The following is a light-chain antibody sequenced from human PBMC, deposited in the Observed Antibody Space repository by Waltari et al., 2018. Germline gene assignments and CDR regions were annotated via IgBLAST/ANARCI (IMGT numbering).Light chain of an antibody. V-gene: IGKV1-39*01. CDR2: SAS. CDR1: QSISTF. Sequence: DIQMTQSPSSLSASLRDRVTITCRASQSISTFLNWYQKKPGKAPKLLLCSASNLQPVVPSRFRGDGSGTDFTLTIDSLQPDDFATYYCQQSYKAPLTFGQGT. CDR3: QQSYKAPLT. J-gene: IGKJ1*01.